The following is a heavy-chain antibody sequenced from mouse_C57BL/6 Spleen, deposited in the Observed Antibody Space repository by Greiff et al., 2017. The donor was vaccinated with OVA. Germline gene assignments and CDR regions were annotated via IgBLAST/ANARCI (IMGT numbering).Heavy chain of an antibody. J-gene: IGHJ3*01. CDR3: ARGGYARGFAY. V-gene: IGHV1-55*01. Sequence: QVQLKESGAELVKPGASVKMSCKASGYTFTSYWITWVKQRPGQGLEWIGDIYPGSGSTNYNEKFKSKATLTVDTSSSTAYMQLSSLTSEDSAVYYCARGGYARGFAYWGQGTLVTVSA. CDR1: GYTFTSYW. D-gene: IGHD2-2*01. CDR2: IYPGSGST.